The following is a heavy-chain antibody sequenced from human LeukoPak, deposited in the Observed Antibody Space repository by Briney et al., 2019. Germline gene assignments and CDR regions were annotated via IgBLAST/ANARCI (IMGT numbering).Heavy chain of an antibody. CDR2: INPNSGGI. D-gene: IGHD3-10*01. Sequence: ASVKVSCKASGYTFTGYYMHWVRQAPGQGLEWMGWINPNSGGINYAQKFQGRVTMTRDTSISTAYMELSRLRSDDTAVYYCARDQGGTYYYGSGSYYNWDAFDIWGQGTMVTVSS. CDR3: ARDQGGTYYYGSGSYYNWDAFDI. CDR1: GYTFTGYY. J-gene: IGHJ3*02. V-gene: IGHV1-2*02.